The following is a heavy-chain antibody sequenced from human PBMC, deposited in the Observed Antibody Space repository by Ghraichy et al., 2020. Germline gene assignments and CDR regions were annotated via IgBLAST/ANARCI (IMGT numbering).Heavy chain of an antibody. CDR3: ARCNCSSTNLYYYYYGMDV. CDR2: INHSGST. Sequence: SETLSLTCAVYGGSFSGYYWSWIRQPPGKGLEWIGEINHSGSTNYNPSLKSRVTISVDTSKNQFSLKLSSVTAADTAVYYCARCNCSSTNLYYYYYGMDVWGQGTTVTVSS. V-gene: IGHV4-34*01. D-gene: IGHD2-2*01. J-gene: IGHJ6*02. CDR1: GGSFSGYY.